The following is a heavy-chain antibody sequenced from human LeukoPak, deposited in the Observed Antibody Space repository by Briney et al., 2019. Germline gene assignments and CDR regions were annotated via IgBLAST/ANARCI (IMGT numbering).Heavy chain of an antibody. CDR3: VKSYSYGYVVFDY. CDR1: GFTFSSYA. D-gene: IGHD5-18*01. Sequence: GRSLRLSCAASGFTFSSYAMHWVRQAPGKGLEWVAVISYDGSNKYYADSVKGRFTISRDNSKNTLYLQMNSLRAEDTAVYYCVKSYSYGYVVFDYWGQGTLVTVSS. J-gene: IGHJ4*02. CDR2: ISYDGSNK. V-gene: IGHV3-30-3*02.